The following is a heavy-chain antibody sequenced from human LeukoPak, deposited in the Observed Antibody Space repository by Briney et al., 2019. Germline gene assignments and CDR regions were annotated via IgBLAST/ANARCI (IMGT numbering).Heavy chain of an antibody. CDR2: IYSGGST. J-gene: IGHJ6*02. V-gene: IGHV3-53*01. CDR3: ARDGVFDYYGMDV. Sequence: GGSLRLSCAASGFTVSSNYMSWVRQAPGKGLEWVSVIYSGGSTYCADSVKGRFTISRDNSKNTLYLQMNSLRAEDTAVYYCARDGVFDYYGMDVWGQGTTVTVSS. D-gene: IGHD3-16*01. CDR1: GFTVSSNY.